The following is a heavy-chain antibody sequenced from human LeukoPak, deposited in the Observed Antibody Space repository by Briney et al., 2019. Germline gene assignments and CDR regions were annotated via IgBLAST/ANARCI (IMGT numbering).Heavy chain of an antibody. CDR3: ARVSYYGSGDY. CDR2: IYYSGGT. D-gene: IGHD3-10*01. J-gene: IGHJ4*02. CDR1: GGSISSGGYS. V-gene: IGHV4-30-4*07. Sequence: SETLSLTCAVSGGSISSGGYSWSWIRQPPGKGLEWIGYIYYSGGTYYNPSLKSRVTISVDTSKNQFSLKLSSVTAADTAVYYCARVSYYGSGDYWGQGTLVTVSS.